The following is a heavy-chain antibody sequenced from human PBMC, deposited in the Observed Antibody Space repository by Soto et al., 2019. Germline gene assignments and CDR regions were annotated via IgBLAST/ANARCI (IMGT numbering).Heavy chain of an antibody. CDR1: GFTFSSYA. CDR3: AIDRTSSSGFFDY. Sequence: EVQLLESGGGLVQPGGSLRLSCAASGFTFSSYAMSWVRQAPGKGLEWVSAISGSGGSTYYADSVKGRFTISRDNSKNTLYLQMNSLRAEDTAVYYCAIDRTSSSGFFDYWGQGTLVTVSS. D-gene: IGHD6-6*01. V-gene: IGHV3-23*01. J-gene: IGHJ4*02. CDR2: ISGSGGST.